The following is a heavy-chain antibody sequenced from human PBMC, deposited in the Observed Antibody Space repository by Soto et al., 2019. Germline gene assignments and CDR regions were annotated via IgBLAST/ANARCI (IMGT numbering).Heavy chain of an antibody. CDR1: GGSISSYY. V-gene: IGHV4-59*01. J-gene: IGHJ4*02. Sequence: SDTLSLTCTVSGGSISSYYWSWIRQPPGKGLEWIGYIYYSGSTNYNPSLKSRVTISVDTSKNQFSLKLSSVTAADTAVYYCARVGSSGWYDYWGQGTLVTVSS. CDR3: ARVGSSGWYDY. D-gene: IGHD6-19*01. CDR2: IYYSGST.